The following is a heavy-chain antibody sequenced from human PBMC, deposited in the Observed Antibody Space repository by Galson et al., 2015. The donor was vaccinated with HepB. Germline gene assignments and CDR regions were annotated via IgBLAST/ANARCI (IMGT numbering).Heavy chain of an antibody. CDR2: INPSGGST. D-gene: IGHD5-12*01. V-gene: IGHV1-46*03. Sequence: SVKVSCKASGYTFTSYYMHWVRQAPGQGLEWMGIINPSGGSTSYAQKFQGRVTMTRDTSTSTVYMELSSLRSEDTAVYYCARVRGRGYSGEVYFDYWGQGTLVTVSS. CDR1: GYTFTSYY. J-gene: IGHJ4*02. CDR3: ARVRGRGYSGEVYFDY.